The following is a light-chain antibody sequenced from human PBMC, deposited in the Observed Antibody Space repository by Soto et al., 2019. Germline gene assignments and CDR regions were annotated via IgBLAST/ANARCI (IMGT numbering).Light chain of an antibody. CDR3: TSYAGSNNVI. V-gene: IGLV2-8*01. CDR1: SSDVGAYNY. J-gene: IGLJ2*01. CDR2: EVY. Sequence: QSALTQPPSASGSPGQSVTISCTGTSSDVGAYNYVSWYQHHPGKAPNLLIYEVYKRASGVPDRFSGFKSGNTASLLVSGLQAEDEADYYCTSYAGSNNVIFGGGTKLTVL.